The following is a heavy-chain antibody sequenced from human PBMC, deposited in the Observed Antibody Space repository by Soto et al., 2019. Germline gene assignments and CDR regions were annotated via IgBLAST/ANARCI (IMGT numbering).Heavy chain of an antibody. CDR1: GFTFHTYA. V-gene: IGHV3-23*01. CDR2: VSGSGGST. D-gene: IGHD3-22*01. CDR3: AKPPHTMRVVVITFFLDY. Sequence: PGGSLRLSCAASGFTFHTYALNWVRQAPGKGLEWVSAVSGSGGSTYGADSVKGRFTISRDNSKNTLYLQMNSLRAEDTAVYYCAKPPHTMRVVVITFFLDYWGQGTLVTVSS. J-gene: IGHJ4*02.